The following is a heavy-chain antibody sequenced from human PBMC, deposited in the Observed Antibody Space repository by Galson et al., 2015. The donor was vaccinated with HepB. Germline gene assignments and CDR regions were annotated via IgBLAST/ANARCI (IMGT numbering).Heavy chain of an antibody. D-gene: IGHD6-13*01. CDR3: ARADGGYSSSWYPYYFDY. CDR1: GFTFSSYA. V-gene: IGHV3-30-3*01. J-gene: IGHJ4*02. CDR2: IPYDGSNK. Sequence: SLRLSCAASGFTFSSYAMHWVRQAPGKGLEWVAVIPYDGSNKYYADSVKGRFTISRDNSKNTLYLQMNSLRAEDTAVYYCARADGGYSSSWYPYYFDYWGQGTLVTVSS.